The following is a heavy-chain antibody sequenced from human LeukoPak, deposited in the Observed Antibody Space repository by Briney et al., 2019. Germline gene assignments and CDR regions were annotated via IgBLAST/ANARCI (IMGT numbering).Heavy chain of an antibody. Sequence: GGSLRLSCAASGFTFSSYAMSWVRQAPGKGLEWVSAISGSGGSTYYADSVKGRFTISRDNSKNTLYLQMNSLRAEDTAVYYXXXXXXXXXXXXXPYYFDYWGQGTLVTVSS. J-gene: IGHJ4*02. V-gene: IGHV3-23*01. CDR2: ISGSGGST. CDR3: XXXXXXXXXXXXPYYFDY. CDR1: GFTFSSYA.